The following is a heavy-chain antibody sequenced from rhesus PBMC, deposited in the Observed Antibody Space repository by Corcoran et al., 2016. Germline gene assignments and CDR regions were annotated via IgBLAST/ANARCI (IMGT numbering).Heavy chain of an antibody. CDR2: IGGSSGST. CDR1: GVSISVYY. D-gene: IGHD6-43*01. Sequence: QLQLPESGPGLVNPSETLSLTVDVSGVSISVYYWTWIRQPPGKVLEWIGYIGGSSGSTYYNPSRKSRVTISTETSKNQFSLKLSSVTAADTAVYYCARKVSSYEAGRFDVWGAGVLVTVSS. V-gene: IGHV4-165*02. CDR3: ARKVSSYEAGRFDV. J-gene: IGHJ5-1*01.